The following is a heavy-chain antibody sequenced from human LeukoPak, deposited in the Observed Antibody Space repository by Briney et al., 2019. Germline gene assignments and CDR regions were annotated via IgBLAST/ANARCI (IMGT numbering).Heavy chain of an antibody. J-gene: IGHJ4*02. CDR1: GGSISSSSYY. V-gene: IGHV4-39*01. CDR2: IYYSGST. CDR3: ASPLTRGALLDH. D-gene: IGHD3-10*01. Sequence: SETLSLTCTVSGGSISSSSYYWGWIRQPPGKGLEWIGSIYYSGSTYYNPSLKSRVTISVDTSKNQFSLKLSSVTAADPAVYYCASPLTRGALLDHWGQGTLVTVSS.